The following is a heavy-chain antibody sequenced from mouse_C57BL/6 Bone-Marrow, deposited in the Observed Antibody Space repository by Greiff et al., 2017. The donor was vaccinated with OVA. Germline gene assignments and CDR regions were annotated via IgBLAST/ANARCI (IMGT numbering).Heavy chain of an antibody. Sequence: VQLKESGAELVRPGASVKLSCTASGFNIKDDYMHWVKQRPEQGLEWIGWIDPENGDTEYASKFQGKATITADTSSNTAYLQLSSLTSEDTAVYYCTRNLLLRRYAMDYWGQGTSVTVSS. CDR3: TRNLLLRRYAMDY. CDR1: GFNIKDDY. V-gene: IGHV14-4*01. J-gene: IGHJ4*01. CDR2: IDPENGDT. D-gene: IGHD1-1*01.